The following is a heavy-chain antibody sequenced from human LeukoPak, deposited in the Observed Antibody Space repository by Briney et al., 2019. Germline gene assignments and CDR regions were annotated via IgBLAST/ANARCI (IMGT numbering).Heavy chain of an antibody. D-gene: IGHD2-2*01. V-gene: IGHV4-4*07. CDR1: GGSISSYY. CDR2: IYTSGST. CDR3: AREEYQLLPYYYYMDV. J-gene: IGHJ6*03. Sequence: PSETLSLTCTVSGGSISSYYWSWIRQPAGKGLEWIGRIYTSGSTNYNPSLKSRVTISVDTSKNQFSLKLSSVTAADTAVYYCAREEYQLLPYYYYMDVWGKGTTVTVSS.